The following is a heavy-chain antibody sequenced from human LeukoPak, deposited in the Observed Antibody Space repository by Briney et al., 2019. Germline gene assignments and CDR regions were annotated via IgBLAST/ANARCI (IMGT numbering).Heavy chain of an antibody. J-gene: IGHJ5*02. CDR3: ARGRALITMVRGARTNWFDP. V-gene: IGHV4-34*01. D-gene: IGHD3-10*01. CDR1: GGSFSGCY. CDR2: INHSGST. Sequence: KTSETLSLTCAVYGGSFSGCYWSWIRQPPGKGLEWIGEINHSGSTNYNPSLKSRVTISVDTSKNQFSLKLSSVTAADTAVYYCARGRALITMVRGARTNWFDPWGQGTLVTVSS.